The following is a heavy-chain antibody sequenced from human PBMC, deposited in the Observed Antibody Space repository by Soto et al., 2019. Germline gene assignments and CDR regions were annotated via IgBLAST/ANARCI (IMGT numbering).Heavy chain of an antibody. V-gene: IGHV1-24*01. Sequence: ASVKVSCKVSGYTLTELSMHWVRQAPGKGLEWMGGFDPEDGETIYAQKFQGRVTMTEDTSTDTAYMELSSLRSEDTAVYYCATDRSSSWYVRYYYGMDVWGQGTTVTVSS. CDR1: GYTLTELS. CDR3: ATDRSSSWYVRYYYGMDV. CDR2: FDPEDGET. D-gene: IGHD6-13*01. J-gene: IGHJ6*02.